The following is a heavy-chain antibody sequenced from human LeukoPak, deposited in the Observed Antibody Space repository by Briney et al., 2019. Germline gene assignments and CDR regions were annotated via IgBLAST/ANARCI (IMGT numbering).Heavy chain of an antibody. V-gene: IGHV4-59*11. CDR3: ARDRGDYDSSGYYGYFDY. CDR1: GGSIRSHY. D-gene: IGHD3-22*01. CDR2: IYYSGST. J-gene: IGHJ4*02. Sequence: SGTLSLTCTVSGGSIRSHYWSWIRQPPGKGLEWIRYIYYSGSTNYNPSLKSRVTISVDTSKNQFSLKLSSVTAADTAVYYCARDRGDYDSSGYYGYFDYWGQGALVTVSS.